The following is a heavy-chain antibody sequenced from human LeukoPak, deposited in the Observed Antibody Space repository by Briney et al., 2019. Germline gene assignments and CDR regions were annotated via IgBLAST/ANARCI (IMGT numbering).Heavy chain of an antibody. D-gene: IGHD3-10*01. CDR2: IIPIFGTP. Sequence: SVKVSCKASGGTFSSYPISWVRQAPGQGLEWIGGIIPIFGTPNYAQKFQGRVTITADKSTSTAYMELSRLRSDDTAVYYCARGIFRGSGQCDYWGQGTLVTVSS. CDR3: ARGIFRGSGQCDY. CDR1: GGTFSSYP. V-gene: IGHV1-69*06. J-gene: IGHJ4*02.